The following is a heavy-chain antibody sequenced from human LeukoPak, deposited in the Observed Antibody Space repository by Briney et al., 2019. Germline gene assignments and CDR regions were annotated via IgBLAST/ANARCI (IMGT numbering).Heavy chain of an antibody. D-gene: IGHD3-10*01. Sequence: SETLSLTCAVYGGSFSGYYWSWIRQPPGKGLEWIGEINHSGSTNYNPSLKSRVTISVDTSKNQFSLKLSSVTAADTAVYYCARDRVLWFGDAFDIWGQGTMVTVSS. J-gene: IGHJ3*02. CDR2: INHSGST. V-gene: IGHV4-34*01. CDR3: ARDRVLWFGDAFDI. CDR1: GGSFSGYY.